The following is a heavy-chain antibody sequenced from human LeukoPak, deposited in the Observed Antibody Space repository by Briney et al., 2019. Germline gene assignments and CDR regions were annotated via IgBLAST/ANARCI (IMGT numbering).Heavy chain of an antibody. Sequence: GGSLRLSCAASGLNFSSYWMHWVRQAPGKGLVWVSRINSDGSSTSYADSVKGRFTISRDNAKNTLYLQMNSLRAEDTAVYYCARDGMTTVTNYYYYYYMDVWGKGTTVTVSS. CDR1: GLNFSSYW. CDR3: ARDGMTTVTNYYYYYYMDV. CDR2: INSDGSST. V-gene: IGHV3-74*01. D-gene: IGHD4-11*01. J-gene: IGHJ6*03.